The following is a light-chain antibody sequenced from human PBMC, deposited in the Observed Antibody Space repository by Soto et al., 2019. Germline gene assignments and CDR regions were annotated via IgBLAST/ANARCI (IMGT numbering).Light chain of an antibody. CDR2: GAF. CDR1: QSVSSNY. J-gene: IGKJ1*01. Sequence: EIVLTQSPGTLSLSPGERATFSCRASQSVSSNYLAWYQQKPGQAPRLLIYGAFKRATGIPDRFSGSGSGTDFTLTIRRLEPEDFAVFYCQQYGGGPWTFGQGTKVDIK. CDR3: QQYGGGPWT. V-gene: IGKV3-20*01.